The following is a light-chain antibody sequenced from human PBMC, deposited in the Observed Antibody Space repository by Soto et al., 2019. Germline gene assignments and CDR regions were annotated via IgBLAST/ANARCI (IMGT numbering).Light chain of an antibody. J-gene: IGKJ5*01. CDR3: QQRGET. CDR1: QGISTY. V-gene: IGKV3-11*01. Sequence: MLTQSPATLSLSPGGRATLSCTASQGISTYIAWYQQKPGHPPRLLMFDASRRATGIPPRFSGGGFGTQFTLTINNLEPDDFAVYYCQQRGETFGPGTRWRLN. CDR2: DAS.